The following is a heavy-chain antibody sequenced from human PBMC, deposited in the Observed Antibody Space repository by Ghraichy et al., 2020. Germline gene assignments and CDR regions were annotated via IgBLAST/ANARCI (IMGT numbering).Heavy chain of an antibody. J-gene: IGHJ4*02. CDR1: GFTFSSYA. CDR2: ISGSGGST. V-gene: IGHV3-23*01. Sequence: GESLNISCAASGFTFSSYAMSWVRQAPGKGLEWVSAISGSGGSTYYADSVKGRFTISRDNSKNTLYLQMNSLRAEDTAVYYCAKPDRGPMSLWGQGTLVTVSS. CDR3: AKPDRGPMSL. D-gene: IGHD3-10*01.